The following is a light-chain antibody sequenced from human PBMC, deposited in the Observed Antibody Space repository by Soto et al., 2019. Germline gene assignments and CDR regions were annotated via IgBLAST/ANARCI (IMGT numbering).Light chain of an antibody. J-gene: IGLJ2*01. CDR2: RNN. CDR1: SSNIGINF. CDR3: AAWDDSLSGLV. Sequence: QSVLTQPPSASGTPGQRVTISCSGSSSNIGINFVSWYQQLPGTAPKLLIYRNNQRPSGVPDRISGSKSGTSASLAISGLRSEDEADYYCAAWDDSLSGLVFGGGTKLTVL. V-gene: IGLV1-47*01.